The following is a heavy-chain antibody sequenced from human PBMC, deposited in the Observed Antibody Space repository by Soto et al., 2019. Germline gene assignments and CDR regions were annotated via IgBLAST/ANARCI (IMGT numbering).Heavy chain of an antibody. J-gene: IGHJ4*02. CDR2: IHYNGNT. D-gene: IGHD5-12*01. CDR1: GDSISASS. CDR3: AREGNLGRWLQPLDF. Sequence: SETLSLTCTVSGDSISASSWSWVRQPPGKGLEWIGNIHYNGNTKYSPSLKSRVTMSVDTSKNQFSLKLISVTAADTAKYFCAREGNLGRWLQPLDFWGQGTLVTVSS. V-gene: IGHV4-59*01.